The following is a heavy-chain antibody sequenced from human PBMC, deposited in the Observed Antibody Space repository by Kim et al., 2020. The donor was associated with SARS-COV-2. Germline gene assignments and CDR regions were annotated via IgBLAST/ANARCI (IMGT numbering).Heavy chain of an antibody. V-gene: IGHV3-30*18. D-gene: IGHD6-13*01. CDR1: GFTFSSYG. J-gene: IGHJ4*02. CDR2: ISYDGSNK. CDR3: AKDGAAAGGYYFDY. Sequence: GGSLRLSCAASGFTFSSYGMHWVRQAPGKGLEWVAVISYDGSNKYYADSVKGRFTISRDNSKNTLYLQMNSLRAEDTAVYYCAKDGAAAGGYYFDYWGQG.